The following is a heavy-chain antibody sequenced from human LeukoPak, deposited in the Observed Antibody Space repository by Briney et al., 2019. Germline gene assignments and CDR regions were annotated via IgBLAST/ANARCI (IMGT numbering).Heavy chain of an antibody. CDR1: GFTFSSYG. V-gene: IGHV3-33*06. CDR2: IWYDGSNK. D-gene: IGHD6-19*01. Sequence: GGSLRLSCAASGFTFSSYGMHWVRQAPGKGLEWVAVIWYDGSNKYYADSVKGRFTISRDNSKNTLYLQMNSLRAEDTAVYYCANLAVAGAIDYWGRRTLVTVSS. CDR3: ANLAVAGAIDY. J-gene: IGHJ4*02.